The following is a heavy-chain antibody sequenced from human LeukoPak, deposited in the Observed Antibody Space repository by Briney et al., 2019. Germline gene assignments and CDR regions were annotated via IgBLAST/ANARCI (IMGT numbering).Heavy chain of an antibody. J-gene: IGHJ5*02. CDR1: GYTLTELS. D-gene: IGHD1-26*01. CDR2: FDPEDGET. V-gene: IGHV1-24*01. CDR3: ATVVGWANWFDP. Sequence: ASVKVSFEGSGYTLTELSMHWVRQAPGKGLEGMGGFDPEDGETIYAQKFQGRVPMTEDTSTDTAYMELSSLRSEDTAVYYCATVVGWANWFDPWGQGTLVTVSS.